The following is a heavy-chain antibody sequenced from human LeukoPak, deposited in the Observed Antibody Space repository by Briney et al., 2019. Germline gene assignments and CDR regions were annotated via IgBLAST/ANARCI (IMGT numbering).Heavy chain of an antibody. D-gene: IGHD5-12*01. V-gene: IGHV3-30-3*01. Sequence: GGSLRLSCAASGFTFSSYAMHWVRQAPGKGLEWVAVISYDGSNKYYADSVKGRFTISRDNSKNTLYLQMNSLSAEDTAVYYCAKDRPTWPIDYWGQGTLVTVSS. CDR2: ISYDGSNK. CDR1: GFTFSSYA. CDR3: AKDRPTWPIDY. J-gene: IGHJ4*02.